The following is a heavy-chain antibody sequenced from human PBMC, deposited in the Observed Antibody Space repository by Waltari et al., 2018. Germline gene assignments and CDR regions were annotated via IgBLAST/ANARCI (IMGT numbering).Heavy chain of an antibody. V-gene: IGHV3-9*01. CDR2: ISWSSAWK. Sequence: EAQLVESGGGWIQPGRSLRLSCEGSGFSFDDFALHWVRQGPGKGLEWVSGISWSSAWKGYAESVTGRVTISRDNAKNVVYLQMSSLRPDDTAFYFCVRDRWYRSYEAFDLWGQGTAVTVTS. CDR3: VRDRWYRSYEAFDL. J-gene: IGHJ3*01. D-gene: IGHD2-15*01. CDR1: GFSFDDFA.